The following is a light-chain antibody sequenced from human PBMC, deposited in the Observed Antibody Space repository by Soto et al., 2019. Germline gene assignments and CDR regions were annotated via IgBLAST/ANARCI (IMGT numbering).Light chain of an antibody. J-gene: IGKJ5*01. Sequence: DIQMTQSPSSLSASVGDRVTITCQASQDISNYLNWYQQKPGKAPKLLIFDASTLETGVPSRFSGSGSQTQFTLIIGSLQPEDIATYYCQHYDNFPITFGLGTRLEI. CDR1: QDISNY. V-gene: IGKV1-33*01. CDR3: QHYDNFPIT. CDR2: DAS.